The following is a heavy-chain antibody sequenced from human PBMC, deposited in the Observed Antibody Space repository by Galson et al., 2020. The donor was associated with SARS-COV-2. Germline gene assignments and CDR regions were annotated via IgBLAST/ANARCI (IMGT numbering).Heavy chain of an antibody. D-gene: IGHD2-2*01. V-gene: IGHV3-23*01. CDR3: ARDIYCSSTSCYEGLYYYYGMDV. J-gene: IGHJ6*02. CDR2: ISGSGGST. CDR1: GFTFSSYA. Sequence: GESLKISCAASGFTFSSYAMSWVRQAPGKGLAWVSAISGSGGSTYYADSVKGRFTISRDNSKNTLYLQMNSLRAEDTAVYYCARDIYCSSTSCYEGLYYYYGMDVWGQGTTVTVSS.